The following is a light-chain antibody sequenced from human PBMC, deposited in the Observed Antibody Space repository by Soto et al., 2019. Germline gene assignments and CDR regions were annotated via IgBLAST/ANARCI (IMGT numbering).Light chain of an antibody. CDR2: LNSDGSH. CDR3: QTWDRGIVV. CDR1: GGHSTYS. V-gene: IGLV4-69*02. Sequence: QSVLTQSLSASASLGASVNLTCTLTGGHSTYSIGWHQQQPQRGPRFLMRLNSDGSHSKGDGIPDRFSGSSSGAERFLTISSLQSEDEADYYCQTWDRGIVVFGGGTKLTV. J-gene: IGLJ2*01.